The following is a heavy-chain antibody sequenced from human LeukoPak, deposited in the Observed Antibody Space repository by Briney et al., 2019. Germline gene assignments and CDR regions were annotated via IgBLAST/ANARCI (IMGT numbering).Heavy chain of an antibody. CDR1: GYTFTSYG. CDR2: ISAYNGNT. J-gene: IGHJ4*02. D-gene: IGHD6-13*01. CDR3: ARDPLSSAYSSSWYGEFDY. V-gene: IGHV1-18*01. Sequence: ASVKVSCKAPGYTFTSYGISWVRQAPGQGLEWMGWISAYNGNTNYAQKLQGRVTMTTDTSTSTAYMELRSLRSDDTAVYYCARDPLSSAYSSSWYGEFDYWGQGTLVTVSS.